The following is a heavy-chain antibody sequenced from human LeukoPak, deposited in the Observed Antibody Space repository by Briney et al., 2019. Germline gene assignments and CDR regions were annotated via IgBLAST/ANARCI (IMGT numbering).Heavy chain of an antibody. CDR2: INPTSGAT. CDR1: GGTFSSYA. CDR3: ARGVVAATFYYYMDV. Sequence: ASVKVSCKASGGTFSSYAISWVRQAPRQGLEWMGWINPTSGATNYAPKFQGRVTMTRDTSISTAYMELNSLRSDDTAVYFCARGVVAATFYYYMDVWGKETTVTVSS. V-gene: IGHV1-2*02. J-gene: IGHJ6*03. D-gene: IGHD2-15*01.